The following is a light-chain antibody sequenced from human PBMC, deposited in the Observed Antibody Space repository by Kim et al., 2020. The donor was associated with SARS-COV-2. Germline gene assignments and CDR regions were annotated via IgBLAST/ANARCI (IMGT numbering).Light chain of an antibody. Sequence: SYELTQPPSVSVSPGQTASITCSGDKLGDKYVCWYQQKPGQSPVLVIYQDNKRPSGIPERFSGSNSGNTATLTISGTQAMDEADYYCQAWDSTTALVFAGGTQLTVL. V-gene: IGLV3-1*01. CDR2: QDN. CDR3: QAWDSTTALV. CDR1: KLGDKY. J-gene: IGLJ2*01.